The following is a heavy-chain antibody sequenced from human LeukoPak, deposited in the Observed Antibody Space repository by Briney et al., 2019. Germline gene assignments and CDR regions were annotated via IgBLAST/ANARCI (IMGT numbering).Heavy chain of an antibody. CDR1: GGSISSSSYY. Sequence: SETLSLTCTVSGGSISSSSYYWGWVRQPPGKGLEWIGSIYYSGSTYYNPSLKSRVTISVDTSRNQFSLKLSSVTAADTAVYYCARGYYYFDYWGQGTLVTVSS. V-gene: IGHV4-39*01. CDR2: IYYSGST. D-gene: IGHD3-22*01. CDR3: ARGYYYFDY. J-gene: IGHJ4*02.